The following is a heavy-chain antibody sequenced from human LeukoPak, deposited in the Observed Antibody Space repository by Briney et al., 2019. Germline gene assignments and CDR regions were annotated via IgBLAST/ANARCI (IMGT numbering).Heavy chain of an antibody. J-gene: IGHJ4*02. Sequence: AGGSLRLSCAASGLTFTNAWMSWARQAPGKGLEWVGHINSKTDGGTINYAAPVKGRFTISRDDSKNTVYLQMNSLKTEDTAVYYCSGAFLAYWGQGTLVTVSS. CDR2: INSKTDGGTI. V-gene: IGHV3-15*01. CDR3: SGAFLAY. CDR1: GLTFTNAW.